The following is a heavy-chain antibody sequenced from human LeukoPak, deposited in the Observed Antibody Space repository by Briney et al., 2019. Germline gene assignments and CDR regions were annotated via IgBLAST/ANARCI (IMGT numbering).Heavy chain of an antibody. CDR2: ISSSSSYI. CDR1: GFTFSSYS. CDR3: ARDYSSGCYSWFDP. J-gene: IGHJ5*02. D-gene: IGHD6-19*01. V-gene: IGHV3-21*01. Sequence: GGSLRLSCAASGFTFSSYSMNWVRQAPGKGLECVSSISSSSSYIYYADSVKGRFTISRDNAKNTLYLQMNSLRAEDTAVYYCARDYSSGCYSWFDPWGQGTLVTVSS.